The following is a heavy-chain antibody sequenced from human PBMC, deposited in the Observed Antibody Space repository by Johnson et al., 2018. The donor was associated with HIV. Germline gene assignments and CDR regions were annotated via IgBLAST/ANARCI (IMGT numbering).Heavy chain of an antibody. Sequence: QVQLVESGGGLVQPGRSLRLSCAASGFTFSSYAMHWVRQAPGKGLEWVALISYDGSTKYYGDSVKGRFNISRDNSKNTLYLQMNSLRVEDTDVYYCARKGSSGFGGIDAFDIWGQGTMVTVSS. V-gene: IGHV3-30*04. J-gene: IGHJ3*02. CDR2: ISYDGSTK. D-gene: IGHD3-22*01. CDR1: GFTFSSYA. CDR3: ARKGSSGFGGIDAFDI.